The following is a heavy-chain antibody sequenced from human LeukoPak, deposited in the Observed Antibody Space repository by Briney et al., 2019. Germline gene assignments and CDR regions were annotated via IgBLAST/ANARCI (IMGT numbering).Heavy chain of an antibody. CDR1: GGSISSGGYS. D-gene: IGHD6-19*01. J-gene: IGHJ5*02. V-gene: IGHV4-30-2*01. Sequence: SQTLSLTCAVSGGSISSGGYSWSWIRQPPGKGLGWIGYIYHSGSTYYNPSHKSRVTISVDRSKNQFSLKLSSVTAADTAVYYCARGIAVAGMGWFDPWGQGTLVTVSS. CDR3: ARGIAVAGMGWFDP. CDR2: IYHSGST.